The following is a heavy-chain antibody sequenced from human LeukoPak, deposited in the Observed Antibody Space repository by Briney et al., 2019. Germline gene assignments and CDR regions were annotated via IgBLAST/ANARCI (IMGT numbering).Heavy chain of an antibody. D-gene: IGHD3-9*01. Sequence: GGSLRLSCAASGFTFSSYEMNWVRQAPGKGLEWVSYISSSGSTIYYADSVKGRFTISRDNAKNSLYLQMNSLRAEDTAVYYCARSKTSRYKDFFDYWGQGTLVTVSS. CDR2: ISSSGSTI. CDR1: GFTFSSYE. V-gene: IGHV3-48*03. CDR3: ARSKTSRYKDFFDY. J-gene: IGHJ4*02.